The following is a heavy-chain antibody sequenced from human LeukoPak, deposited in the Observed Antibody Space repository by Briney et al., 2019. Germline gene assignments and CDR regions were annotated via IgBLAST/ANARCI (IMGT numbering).Heavy chain of an antibody. CDR1: GGSVSSHF. J-gene: IGHJ6*03. V-gene: IGHV4-59*02. CDR3: ARDHLPAGAPGYYMDV. Sequence: SETLSLTCTVSGGSVSSHFWSWIRQPPGKGLEWIGYLYNSGITNYNPSLKSRVTMSVDTSNNQFSLMLRSVTAADTAVYYCARDHLPAGAPGYYMDVWGKGTTVTVSS. CDR2: LYNSGIT. D-gene: IGHD4/OR15-4a*01.